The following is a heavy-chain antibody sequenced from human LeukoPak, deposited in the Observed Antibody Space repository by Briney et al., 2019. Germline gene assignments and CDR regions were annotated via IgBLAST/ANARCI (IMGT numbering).Heavy chain of an antibody. CDR1: GGSISSSSYY. D-gene: IGHD2-2*01. Sequence: SETLSLTCTVSGGSISSSSYYWGWIRQPPGKGLEWTGSIYYSGSTYYNPSLKSRVTISVDTSKNQFSLKLSSVTAADTAVYYCARDSTLGYCSSTSCHGFDPWGQGTLVTVSS. CDR2: IYYSGST. J-gene: IGHJ5*02. V-gene: IGHV4-39*07. CDR3: ARDSTLGYCSSTSCHGFDP.